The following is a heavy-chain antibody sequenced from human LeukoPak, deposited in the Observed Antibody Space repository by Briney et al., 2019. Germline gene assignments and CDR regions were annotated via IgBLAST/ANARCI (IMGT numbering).Heavy chain of an antibody. J-gene: IGHJ4*02. CDR3: ARLYYYDSSGHYDY. CDR2: INPNSGGT. D-gene: IGHD3-22*01. Sequence: ASVKVSCKASGYTFTGYYMHWVRQAPGQGLEWMGWINPNSGGTNYAQKFQGRVTMTRDTSISTAYMELSRLRSDDTAVYYCARLYYYDSSGHYDYWGQGTLVTVSS. CDR1: GYTFTGYY. V-gene: IGHV1-2*02.